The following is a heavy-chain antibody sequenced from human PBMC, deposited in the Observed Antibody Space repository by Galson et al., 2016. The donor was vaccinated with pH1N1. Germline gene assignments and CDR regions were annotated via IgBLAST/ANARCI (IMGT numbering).Heavy chain of an antibody. CDR2: IFYTGNS. V-gene: IGHV4-31*03. J-gene: IGHJ3*02. D-gene: IGHD3-3*01. CDR1: GATVTSGDSY. CDR3: ARRFFEYLEGPPSDAFDI. Sequence: TLSLTCSVSGATVTSGDSYWSWIRQHPGKGLEWIGYIFYTGNSDYNPSLKSRVTISVDTSKNQFSLRLSSVTAADTAVYYCARRFFEYLEGPPSDAFDIWGPGTMVTVSS.